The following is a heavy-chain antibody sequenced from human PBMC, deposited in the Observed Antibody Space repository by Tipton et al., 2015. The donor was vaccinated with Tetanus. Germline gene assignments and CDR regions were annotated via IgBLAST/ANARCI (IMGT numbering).Heavy chain of an antibody. CDR1: GGSISSYY. CDR3: ARGSFVVVVAATRAWGFDY. J-gene: IGHJ4*02. D-gene: IGHD2-15*01. Sequence: TLSLTCTVSGGSISSYYWSWIRQPPGKGLEWIGYIYYSGSTNYNPSLKSRVTISVDTSKNQFSLKLSSVTAADTAVYYCARGSFVVVVAATRAWGFDYWGQGTLVTVSS. V-gene: IGHV4-59*01. CDR2: IYYSGST.